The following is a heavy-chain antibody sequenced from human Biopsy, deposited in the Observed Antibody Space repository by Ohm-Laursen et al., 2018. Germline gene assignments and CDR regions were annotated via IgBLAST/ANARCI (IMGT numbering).Heavy chain of an antibody. D-gene: IGHD3-3*01. V-gene: IGHV3-30*18. J-gene: IGHJ4*02. CDR2: ISHDGRSR. CDR1: GFNFGNYD. CDR3: ANSYYDFWTGYLNFDN. Sequence: RSLRLSCAASGFNFGNYDMHWVRQAPGKGLEWVAVISHDGRSRFYVDSVKGRFTISRDNSNNTLYLQMNSLRAEDTAVYYCANSYYDFWTGYLNFDNGGQGTLVTVSS.